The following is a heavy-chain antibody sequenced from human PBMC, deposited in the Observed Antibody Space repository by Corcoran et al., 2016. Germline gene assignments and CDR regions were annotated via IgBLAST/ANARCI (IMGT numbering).Heavy chain of an antibody. CDR1: GFTVSSNY. CDR2: IYSGGST. D-gene: IGHD6-19*01. J-gene: IGHJ3*02. CDR3: ARRSSSDAFDI. V-gene: IGHV3-53*01. Sequence: EVQLVESRGGLIQPGGSLRLSCAASGFTVSSNYMSWVRQAPGKGLEWVSVIYSGGSTYYADSVKGRFTISRDNSKNTLYLQMNSLRAEDTAVYYCARRSSSDAFDIWGQGTMVTVSS.